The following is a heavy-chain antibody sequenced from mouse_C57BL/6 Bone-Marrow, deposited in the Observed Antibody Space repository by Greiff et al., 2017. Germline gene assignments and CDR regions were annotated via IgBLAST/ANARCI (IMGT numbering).Heavy chain of an antibody. J-gene: IGHJ4*01. CDR2: IDPSDSYT. CDR3: ARHYYCNCVGYYYAMDY. V-gene: IGHV1-69*01. Sequence: QVQLQQPGAELVMPGASVKLSCKASGYTFTSYWMHWVKQRPGQGLEWIGEIDPSDSYTNYNQKFKGKSTLTVDKSSSTAYMQLRSLTSEDSAVYYWARHYYCNCVGYYYAMDYWGQGTSVTVSS. D-gene: IGHD2-1*01. CDR1: GYTFTSYW.